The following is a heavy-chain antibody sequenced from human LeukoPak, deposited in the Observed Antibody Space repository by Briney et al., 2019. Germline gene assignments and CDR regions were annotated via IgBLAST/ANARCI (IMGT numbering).Heavy chain of an antibody. CDR3: AKATMIVVVTMVAFDY. V-gene: IGHV3-23*01. D-gene: IGHD3-22*01. CDR1: GFTFSSYA. Sequence: GGSLRLSCAASGFTFSSYAMSWVRQAPGKGLEWVSAISGSGGSTYYADSVKGRFTISRDNSKNTLYLQMNSLRAEDTAVYYCAKATMIVVVTMVAFDYWGQGTLVTVPS. J-gene: IGHJ4*02. CDR2: ISGSGGST.